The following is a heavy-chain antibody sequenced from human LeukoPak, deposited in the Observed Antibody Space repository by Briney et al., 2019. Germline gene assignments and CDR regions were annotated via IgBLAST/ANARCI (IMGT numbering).Heavy chain of an antibody. D-gene: IGHD5-12*01. CDR1: GFSFSSYG. CDR2: ISYDGKNI. Sequence: PGGSLRLSCAASGFSFSSYGFHWVRQAPGKGLEWVSAISYDGKNIHYADSVKGRFTISRDNSRNTVYLQMNSLRAEDTAVYYCAKTYSRESGYDFFFHYWGQGTRVTVSS. J-gene: IGHJ4*02. CDR3: AKTYSRESGYDFFFHY. V-gene: IGHV3-33*06.